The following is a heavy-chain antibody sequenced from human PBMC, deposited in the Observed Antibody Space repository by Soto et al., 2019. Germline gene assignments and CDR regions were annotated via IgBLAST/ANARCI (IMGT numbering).Heavy chain of an antibody. CDR1: GGSIGGDS. V-gene: IGHV4-59*01. CDR3: ARAGIVQVSFAMDV. CDR2: IYHSGST. D-gene: IGHD2-8*01. Sequence: SETLSLTCTVSGGSIGGDSWSWIRQSPGKGLDFIGYIYHSGSTNYNPSLKSRVTISMDTSKNQFSLRLSSVTAADTAVYYCARAGIVQVSFAMDVWGQGATVTVSS. J-gene: IGHJ6*02.